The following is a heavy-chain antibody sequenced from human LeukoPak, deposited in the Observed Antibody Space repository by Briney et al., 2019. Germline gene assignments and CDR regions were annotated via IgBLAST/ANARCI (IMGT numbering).Heavy chain of an antibody. J-gene: IGHJ6*03. Sequence: GRSLRLSCAASGFTFSSYGMHWVRQAPGKGLEWVAVIWYDGSNKYYADSVKGRFTISRDNSKNTLYLQMNSLRAEDTAVYYCAKSGTSGWYAEDYYYMDVWGKGTTVTVSS. CDR1: GFTFSSYG. CDR3: AKSGTSGWYAEDYYYMDV. V-gene: IGHV3-33*06. CDR2: IWYDGSNK. D-gene: IGHD6-13*01.